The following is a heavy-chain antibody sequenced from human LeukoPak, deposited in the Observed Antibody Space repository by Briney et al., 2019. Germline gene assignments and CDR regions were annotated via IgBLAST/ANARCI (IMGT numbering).Heavy chain of an antibody. CDR3: ARMYGAGGFDI. V-gene: IGHV4-59*08. CDR2: FYNSGTT. CDR1: GGSIGSYY. J-gene: IGHJ3*02. Sequence: PSETLSLTCTVSGGSIGSYYWNWIRQPPGKGLEWIGYFYNSGTTNHNPFLKSRVTISVDTSKNKFSLKLSSVTAADTAVYYCARMYGAGGFDIWGQGTMVTVSS. D-gene: IGHD3-10*01.